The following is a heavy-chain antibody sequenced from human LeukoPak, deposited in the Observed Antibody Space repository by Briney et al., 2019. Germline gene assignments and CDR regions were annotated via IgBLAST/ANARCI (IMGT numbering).Heavy chain of an antibody. Sequence: GGSLRLSCAASGFSFSSYGMSWVRQAPGKGLEWVSGISGSGASTYYADSVKGRFTISRDNSKNTLYLQMGSLRAEDMAVYYCAKTKWELGYYFDYWGQGTLVTVSS. CDR2: ISGSGAST. CDR1: GFSFSSYG. D-gene: IGHD1-26*01. J-gene: IGHJ4*02. CDR3: AKTKWELGYYFDY. V-gene: IGHV3-23*01.